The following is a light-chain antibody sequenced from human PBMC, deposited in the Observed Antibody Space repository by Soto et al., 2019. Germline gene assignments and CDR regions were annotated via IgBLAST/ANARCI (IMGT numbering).Light chain of an antibody. J-gene: IGKJ5*01. CDR1: QIISSY. V-gene: IGKV3-11*01. Sequence: EILKTQSPATLSLYPGEIATLPFRASQIISSYLAWYQQKPGQAPRLLIYDASNRATGSPVRFSGSGSGTDFTLTINSLEPEDFEVYFFQQRTIWPVTVGQGTRLEIK. CDR2: DAS. CDR3: QQRTIWPVT.